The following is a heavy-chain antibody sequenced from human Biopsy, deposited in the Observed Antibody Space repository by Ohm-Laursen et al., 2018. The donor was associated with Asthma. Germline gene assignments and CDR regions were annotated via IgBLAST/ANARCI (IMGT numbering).Heavy chain of an antibody. D-gene: IGHD3-3*01. CDR3: AKRRGYSDLTDFDY. CDR2: VSYDGGVV. Sequence: SLRLSCTASGFVFRSHAMHWVRQAPGKGLEWVAVVSYDGGVVHYADSMKGRFTISRDNAKSTLYLQMNRLRTDDTAVYYCAKRRGYSDLTDFDYWGQGTLVSVSS. CDR1: GFVFRSHA. J-gene: IGHJ4*02. V-gene: IGHV3-30*18.